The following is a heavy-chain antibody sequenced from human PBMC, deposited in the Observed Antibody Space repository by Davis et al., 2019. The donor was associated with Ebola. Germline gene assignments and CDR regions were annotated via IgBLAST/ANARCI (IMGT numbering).Heavy chain of an antibody. CDR3: ARVGLGYCSGGSCYWDNWFDP. D-gene: IGHD2-15*01. CDR2: INAGNGNT. V-gene: IGHV1-3*01. CDR1: GGTFTSYA. Sequence: ASVKVSCKASGGTFTSYAMHWVRQAPGQRLEWMGWINAGNGNTKYSQKFQGRVTITRDTSASTAYMELSSLRSEDTAVYYCARVGLGYCSGGSCYWDNWFDPWGQGTLVTVSS. J-gene: IGHJ5*02.